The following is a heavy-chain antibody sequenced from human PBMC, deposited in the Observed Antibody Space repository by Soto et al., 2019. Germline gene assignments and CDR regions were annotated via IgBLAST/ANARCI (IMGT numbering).Heavy chain of an antibody. CDR2: ISGSGSST. J-gene: IGHJ4*02. Sequence: GGSMRLSCAASGFTFSSYAMSWVRQAPGKGLEWVSVISGSGSSTYYADSVKGRFTISRDNSKKTLYVQMNSLRAEDTAVYYCAKMSVFWSGSPTYLFDGWGQGTQVTVSA. V-gene: IGHV3-23*01. D-gene: IGHD3-3*01. CDR3: AKMSVFWSGSPTYLFDG. CDR1: GFTFSSYA.